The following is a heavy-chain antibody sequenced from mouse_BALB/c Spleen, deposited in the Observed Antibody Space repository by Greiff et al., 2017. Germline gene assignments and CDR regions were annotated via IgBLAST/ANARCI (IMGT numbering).Heavy chain of an antibody. CDR2: INSNGGST. CDR3: AREKDDYDAY. Sequence: EVKLVESGGGLVQPGGSLKLSCAASGFTFSSYGMSWVRQTPDKRLELVATINSNGGSTYYPDSVKGRFTISRDNAKNTLYLQMSSLKSEDTAMYYCAREKDDYDAYWGQGTLVTVSA. J-gene: IGHJ3*01. D-gene: IGHD2-4*01. V-gene: IGHV5-6-3*01. CDR1: GFTFSSYG.